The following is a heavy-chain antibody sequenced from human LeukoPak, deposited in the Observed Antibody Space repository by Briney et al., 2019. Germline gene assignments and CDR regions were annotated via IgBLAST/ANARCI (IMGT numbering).Heavy chain of an antibody. D-gene: IGHD3-10*01. CDR2: ISERGGST. CDR3: AKRGVVIRGILVIGYHQEAYHYDF. J-gene: IGHJ4*02. Sequence: GGSLRLSCVVSGISLSNYAMTWVRQAPGKGLEWVSYISERGGSTTYADSVKGRFTISRATSLNTLYLQMNNLRAEDTPVYFCAKRGVVIRGILVIGYHQEAYHYDFWGQGVLVTVSS. V-gene: IGHV3-23*01. CDR1: GISLSNYA.